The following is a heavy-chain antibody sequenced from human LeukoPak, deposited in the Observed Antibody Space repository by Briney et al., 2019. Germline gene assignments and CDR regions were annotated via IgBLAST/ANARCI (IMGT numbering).Heavy chain of an antibody. J-gene: IGHJ4*02. CDR3: ARPARPFRWVYDY. CDR2: MYYSGST. V-gene: IGHV4-39*01. Sequence: SETLSLTCTVSGGSISSSSYYWGWIRQPPGKGLEWIGSMYYSGSTYYNPSLKSRVTISVDTSKNQFSLKLSSVTAADTAVYYCARPARPFRWVYDYWGQGTLVTVSS. D-gene: IGHD6-13*01. CDR1: GGSISSSSYY.